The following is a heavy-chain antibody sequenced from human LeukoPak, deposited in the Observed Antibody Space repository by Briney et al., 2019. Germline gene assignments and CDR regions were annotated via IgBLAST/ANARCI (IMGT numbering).Heavy chain of an antibody. CDR3: VQNIPGTIEH. V-gene: IGHV4-39*01. D-gene: IGHD1-7*01. J-gene: IGHJ1*01. Sequence: SETLSLTCTVSGGSISSRSYYWGWIRQPPGKGLECIGNIYSSAAPYYNPSLKSRVPISLDTSKSQFSLRLSSVTAADTAVYYCVQNIPGTIEHWGQGTLVTVSS. CDR1: GGSISSRSYY. CDR2: IYSSAAP.